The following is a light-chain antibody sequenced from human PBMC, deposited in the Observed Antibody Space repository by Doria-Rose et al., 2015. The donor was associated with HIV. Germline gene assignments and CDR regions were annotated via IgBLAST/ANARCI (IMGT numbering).Light chain of an antibody. CDR3: HQYGTSWT. V-gene: IGKV3-20*01. Sequence: EIVLTQSPGTLSLSPGERATLSCRASQSFSSTYLAWYQQKPGQAPSLLIYDGSTRATGIPDRFSASGSGTDFTLTINRPEPKDFALYYCHQYGTSWTFGQGTKVEI. J-gene: IGKJ1*01. CDR1: QSFSSTY. CDR2: DGS.